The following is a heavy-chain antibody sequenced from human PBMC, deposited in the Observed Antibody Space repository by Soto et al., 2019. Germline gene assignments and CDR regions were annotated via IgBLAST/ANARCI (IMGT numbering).Heavy chain of an antibody. CDR3: SSLVNRGSLDY. D-gene: IGHD2-8*02. Sequence: PGESLKSSCKGSGYSFTSYWTGWVCQIPGKGLEWMGIIYPGDSDTTYSPSFQGQVTISADKTITTAYLQWSSLKASDTAMSYRSSLVNRGSLDYWGQGTLVTVSS. CDR1: GYSFTSYW. J-gene: IGHJ4*02. V-gene: IGHV5-51*01. CDR2: IYPGDSDT.